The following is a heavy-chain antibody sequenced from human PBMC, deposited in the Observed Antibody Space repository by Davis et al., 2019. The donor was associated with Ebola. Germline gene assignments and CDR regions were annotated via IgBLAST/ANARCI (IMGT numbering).Heavy chain of an antibody. V-gene: IGHV1-8*01. J-gene: IGHJ4*02. Sequence: ASVKVSCKASGYTFTSYDINWVRQATGQGLEWMGWMNPNSGNTGYAQKFQGRVTMTTDTSTSTAYMELSSLRSEDTAVYYCANEQDYYDSSGYYYVEQYWGQGTLVTVSS. CDR2: MNPNSGNT. CDR1: GYTFTSYD. D-gene: IGHD3-22*01. CDR3: ANEQDYYDSSGYYYVEQY.